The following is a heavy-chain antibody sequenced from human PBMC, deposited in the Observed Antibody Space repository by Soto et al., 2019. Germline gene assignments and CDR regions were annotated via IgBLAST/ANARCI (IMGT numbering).Heavy chain of an antibody. V-gene: IGHV3-23*01. CDR1: GFTFSNYA. Sequence: EVQLLESGGGLVQPGGSLRLSCAASGFTFSNYAVTWVRQAPGKGLEWVSTISGSGGSTYYADSVKGRFTISRDNSKNSLYVQMNSRRAEGTAGYYCAKGLGRRRYEIDYWGQGTLVRVSA. D-gene: IGHD1-1*01. CDR3: AKGLGRRRYEIDY. J-gene: IGHJ4*02. CDR2: ISGSGGST.